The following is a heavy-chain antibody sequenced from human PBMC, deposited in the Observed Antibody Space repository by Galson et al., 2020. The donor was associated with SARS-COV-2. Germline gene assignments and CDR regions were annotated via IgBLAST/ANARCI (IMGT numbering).Heavy chain of an antibody. CDR2: FDPEDGET. CDR1: GYTLTELS. D-gene: IGHD4-17*01. CDR3: ATSPAVTTVGITLYRTQTANYYTYYGMDV. V-gene: IGHV1-24*01. Sequence: ASVKVSCKVSGYTLTELSMHWVRQAPGKGLEWMGGFDPEDGETIYAQKFQGRVTMTEDTSTDTAYMELSSLRSEDTAVYYCATSPAVTTVGITLYRTQTANYYTYYGMDVWGQGNKVSVS. J-gene: IGHJ6*02.